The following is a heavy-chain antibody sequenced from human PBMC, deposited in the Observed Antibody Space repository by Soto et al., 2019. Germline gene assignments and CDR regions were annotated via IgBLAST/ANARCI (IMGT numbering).Heavy chain of an antibody. Sequence: SVKVSCKASGGTFSSFGIRWVRQAPGQGLEWMGGIIPVFGRPNYAQRFRGRLTITADDSTNTGYMELIDLRSEDTAVYYCAREGSGYNFWGQGTQVTVSS. D-gene: IGHD5-12*01. CDR3: AREGSGYNF. CDR2: IIPVFGRP. V-gene: IGHV1-69*13. J-gene: IGHJ1*01. CDR1: GGTFSSFG.